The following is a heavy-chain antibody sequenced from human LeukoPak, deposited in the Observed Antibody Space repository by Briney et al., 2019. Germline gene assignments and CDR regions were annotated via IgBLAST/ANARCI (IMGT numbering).Heavy chain of an antibody. CDR3: ARMATTQFDY. CDR1: GFTFSSYA. V-gene: IGHV3-30*04. D-gene: IGHD5-24*01. Sequence: SCKASGFTFSSYAMHWVRQAPGKGLEWVAVISYDGSNKYYADSVKGRFTISRDNSKNTLYLQMNSLRAEDTAVYYCARMATTQFDYWGQGTLVTVSS. J-gene: IGHJ4*02. CDR2: ISYDGSNK.